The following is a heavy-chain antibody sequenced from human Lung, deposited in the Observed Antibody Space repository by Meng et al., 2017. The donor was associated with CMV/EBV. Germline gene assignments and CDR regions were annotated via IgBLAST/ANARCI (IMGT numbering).Heavy chain of an antibody. CDR2: ISSSGSTI. CDR3: ARDTGWDLHPYYFDY. V-gene: IGHV3-48*03. D-gene: IGHD3-16*01. J-gene: IGHJ4*02. CDR1: GFTFSSYE. Sequence: SCAASGFTFSSYEMNWVRQAPGKGLEWVSYISSSGSTIHYADSVKGRFTISRDNAKESLYLQMNSLRAEGTAIYYCARDTGWDLHPYYFDYWGQGKXVTGAS.